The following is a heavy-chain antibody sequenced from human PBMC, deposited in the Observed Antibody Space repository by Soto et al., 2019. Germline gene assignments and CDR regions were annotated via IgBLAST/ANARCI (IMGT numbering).Heavy chain of an antibody. Sequence: LRLSCAATGFTFSVYVMTWARQAPGKGLEWVSAVTANGGSTYSADSVKGRFTISRDNSKNTLFLQMNSLRAEDTAVYYCASLGVGDWANYYYYYGMDVWGQGTTVTVSS. CDR2: VTANGGST. V-gene: IGHV3-23*01. D-gene: IGHD2-21*02. J-gene: IGHJ6*02. CDR3: ASLGVGDWANYYYYYGMDV. CDR1: GFTFSVYV.